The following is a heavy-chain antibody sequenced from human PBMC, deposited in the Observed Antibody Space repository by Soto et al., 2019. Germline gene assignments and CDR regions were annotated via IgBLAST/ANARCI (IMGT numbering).Heavy chain of an antibody. J-gene: IGHJ4*02. CDR1: GFTFSSYG. CDR3: AREHSSGWYYFDY. CDR2: IWYDGSNK. Sequence: QVQLVESGGGVVQPGRSLRLSCAASGFTFSSYGMHWVRQAPGKGLEWVAVIWYDGSNKYYADSVKGRFTISRDNSKNTLYLQMNSLRAEDTAVYYCAREHSSGWYYFDYWGQGTLVTVSS. D-gene: IGHD6-19*01. V-gene: IGHV3-33*01.